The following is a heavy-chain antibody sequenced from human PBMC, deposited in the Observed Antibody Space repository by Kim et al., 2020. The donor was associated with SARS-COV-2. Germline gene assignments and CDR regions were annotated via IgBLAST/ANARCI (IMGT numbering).Heavy chain of an antibody. J-gene: IGHJ4*02. Sequence: GGSLRLSCAASGFTFSNYAMSWVRQARGKGLEWVSLISGSDSTTNYADSVKGRFTISRDNSKNTLFLQMNSLRAEDTAVYYCARDTGVVIDYVSFDFWGQGTLVTVSS. D-gene: IGHD3-22*01. CDR2: ISGSDSTT. CDR3: ARDTGVVIDYVSFDF. V-gene: IGHV3-23*01. CDR1: GFTFSNYA.